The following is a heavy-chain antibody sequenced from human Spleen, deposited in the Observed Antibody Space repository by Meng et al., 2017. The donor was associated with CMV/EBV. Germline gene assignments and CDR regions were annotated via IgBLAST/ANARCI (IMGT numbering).Heavy chain of an antibody. CDR2: IYSGGSST. CDR3: AKDWSGYYENHYYFDY. CDR1: GFTFSSYA. J-gene: IGHJ4*02. V-gene: IGHV3-23*03. D-gene: IGHD3-3*01. Sequence: GESLKISCAASGFTFSSYAMSWVRQAPGKGLEWVSVIYSGGSSTYYADSVKGRFTISRDNSKNTLYLQMNSLRAEDTAVYYCAKDWSGYYENHYYFDYWGQGTLVTVSS.